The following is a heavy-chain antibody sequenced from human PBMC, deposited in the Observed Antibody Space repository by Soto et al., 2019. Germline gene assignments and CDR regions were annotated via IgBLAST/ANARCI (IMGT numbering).Heavy chain of an antibody. CDR3: ARVESPSWLDY. CDR2: IYYSGDT. D-gene: IGHD2-2*01. V-gene: IGHV4-31*03. CDR1: GGSINSGAHY. Sequence: QVQLQESGPGLVKPSQTLSLTCTVSGGSINSGAHYWSWLRQHPGKGLEWIGYIYYSGDTQYNPSLKSRVTISLDTSKNQFSLKLNSVTAADTAVYYCARVESPSWLDYWGQGTLVTVSS. J-gene: IGHJ4*02.